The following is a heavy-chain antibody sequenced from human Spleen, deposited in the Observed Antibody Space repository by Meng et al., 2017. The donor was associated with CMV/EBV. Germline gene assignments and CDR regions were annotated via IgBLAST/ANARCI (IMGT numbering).Heavy chain of an antibody. V-gene: IGHV3-15*01. D-gene: IGHD3/OR15-3a*01. J-gene: IGHJ3*01. CDR2: NKSKTDGGTT. CDR3: TTDGNEGIAGLTDGVLDAFDV. CDR1: C. Sequence: CMSWVRQAPGKGLEWVRRNKSKTDGGTTDYAARVKGRFTISRDDSKNTLYLQMNSLKTEDTAVYYCTTDGNEGIAGLTDGVLDAFDVWGQGTMVTVSS.